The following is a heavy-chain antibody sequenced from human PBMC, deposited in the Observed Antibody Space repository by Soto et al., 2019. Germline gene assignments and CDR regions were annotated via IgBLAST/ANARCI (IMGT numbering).Heavy chain of an antibody. CDR3: AKEFPYSSGWYYYYYYMDV. V-gene: IGHV3-23*01. D-gene: IGHD6-19*01. J-gene: IGHJ6*03. Sequence: GSLGLSWAASGLTFGRYAMGWGRQAPGKGLEWGSAFRGRGGSTSYAASVKGGFTISRHNSKNTPYLQMNSRRAEDTAVYYCAKEFPYSSGWYYYYYYMDVWGKGTTVTVSS. CDR2: FRGRGGST. CDR1: GLTFGRYA.